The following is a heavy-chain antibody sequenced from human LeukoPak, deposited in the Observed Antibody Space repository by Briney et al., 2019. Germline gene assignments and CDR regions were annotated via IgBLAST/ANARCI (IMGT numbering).Heavy chain of an antibody. CDR1: GGSVSSGSYY. D-gene: IGHD2-15*01. V-gene: IGHV4-61*01. Sequence: SETLSLTCTVSGGSVSSGSYYWTWIRQPPGKGLEWIGGIYYSGSTNYNPSLMSRITISVDTSNNQFSLKLSSVTAADTAVYYCAGRRRMEGGKAAYYFFDYWGQGTLVTVSS. J-gene: IGHJ4*02. CDR3: AGRRRMEGGKAAYYFFDY. CDR2: IYYSGST.